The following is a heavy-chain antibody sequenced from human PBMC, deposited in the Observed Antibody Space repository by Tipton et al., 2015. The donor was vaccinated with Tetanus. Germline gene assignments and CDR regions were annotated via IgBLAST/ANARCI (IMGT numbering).Heavy chain of an antibody. CDR2: VDPRDSQA. J-gene: IGHJ2*01. Sequence: QLVQSGAEVKKPGESLKISCQGSGYNFSHYSIGWVRQLPGRGLEWMGIVDPRDSQATYGPSFQGQVTISADRSINVAYLQWGSLEASDTGLYYCARRRSAVLSGAYHWYFDLWGRGTLVGVSS. CDR3: ARRRSAVLSGAYHWYFDL. CDR1: GYNFSHYS. V-gene: IGHV5-51*01. D-gene: IGHD3-3*01.